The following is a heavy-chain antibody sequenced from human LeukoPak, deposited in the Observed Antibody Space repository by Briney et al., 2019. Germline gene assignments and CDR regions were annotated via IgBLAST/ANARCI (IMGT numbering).Heavy chain of an antibody. CDR2: IYTSGRT. Sequence: SQTLSLTCTVSGGSITFGSYYWTWIRQPAGKGLEWLGRIYTSGRTYYNPSLRSRVTISMDTSMNQFSPRLNSVTAADTAVYYCARARVIPASFDDWGQGTLVTVSS. D-gene: IGHD3-16*02. J-gene: IGHJ4*02. CDR3: ARARVIPASFDD. V-gene: IGHV4-61*02. CDR1: GGSITFGSYY.